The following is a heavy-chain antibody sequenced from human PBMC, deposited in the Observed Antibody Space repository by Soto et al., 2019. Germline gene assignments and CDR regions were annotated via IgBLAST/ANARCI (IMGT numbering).Heavy chain of an antibody. CDR2: ISGSGGST. Sequence: GGSLRLSCAASGFTFSSYAMSWVRQAPGKGLEWVSAISGSGGSTYYADSVKGRFTISRDNSKNTLYLQMNSLRAEDTAVYYCSKGGPNDIVVVGGRGGTFDIWGQRTMVTGS. D-gene: IGHD2-2*01. J-gene: IGHJ3*02. CDR1: GFTFSSYA. V-gene: IGHV3-23*01. CDR3: SKGGPNDIVVVGGRGGTFDI.